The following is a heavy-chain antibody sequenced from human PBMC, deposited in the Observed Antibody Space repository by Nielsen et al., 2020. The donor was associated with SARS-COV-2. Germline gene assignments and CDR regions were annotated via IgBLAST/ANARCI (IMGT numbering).Heavy chain of an antibody. D-gene: IGHD3-10*01. CDR3: ATEGLLGLFDY. CDR1: GFAFSGYS. V-gene: IGHV3-48*04. CDR2: ISNSGSPI. J-gene: IGHJ4*02. Sequence: GGSLRLSCAASGFAFSGYSMNWVRQAPGKGLEWVSYISNSGSPIYYADSVKGRFTISRDNAKNSLYLQMNSLRAEDTAVYYCATEGLLGLFDYWGQGTLVTVSP.